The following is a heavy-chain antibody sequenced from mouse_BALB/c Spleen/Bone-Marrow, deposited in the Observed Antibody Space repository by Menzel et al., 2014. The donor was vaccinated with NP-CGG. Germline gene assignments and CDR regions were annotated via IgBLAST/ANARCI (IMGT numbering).Heavy chain of an antibody. CDR1: GFNIKDTY. CDR2: IDPANGNT. D-gene: IGHD3-2*01. V-gene: IGHV14-3*02. CDR3: ATDSSGYLDY. Sequence: VQLKQSGAELVKPGASVKLSCTASGFNIKDTYMHWVKQRPERGLEWIGRIDPANGNTKYDPKFQGKATITADTSSNTAYLQLSSLTSEDTAVYYCATDSSGYLDYWGQGTTLTVSS. J-gene: IGHJ2*01.